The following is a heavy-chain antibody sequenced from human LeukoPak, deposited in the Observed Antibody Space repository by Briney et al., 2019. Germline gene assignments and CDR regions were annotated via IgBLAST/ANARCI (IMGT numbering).Heavy chain of an antibody. V-gene: IGHV3-7*01. CDR1: GFTFSGSW. CDR2: INQDGSAK. D-gene: IGHD3-3*02. CDR3: AREHSWGGRDD. J-gene: IGHJ4*02. Sequence: PGGSLRLSCTASGFTFSGSWMSWVRQAPGKGLEWVANINQDGSAKNYLDSVKGRFTISIDRGKNSLYLQMNSLRDEDTAVYYCAREHSWGGRDDWGQGTLVTVSS.